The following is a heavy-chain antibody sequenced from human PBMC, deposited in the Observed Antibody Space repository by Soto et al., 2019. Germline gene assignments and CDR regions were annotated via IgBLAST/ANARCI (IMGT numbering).Heavy chain of an antibody. J-gene: IGHJ4*02. V-gene: IGHV3-11*01. CDR3: ATIGRYDFMMFAY. CDR1: GFTFSDYY. CDR2: ISSSGSTI. Sequence: GGSLRLSCAASGFTFSDYYMSWIRQAPGKGLEWVSYISSSGSTIYYADSVKGRFTISRDNAKNSLYLQMNSLRAEDTAVYYCATIGRYDFMMFAYWGQGTLVTVSS. D-gene: IGHD3-3*01.